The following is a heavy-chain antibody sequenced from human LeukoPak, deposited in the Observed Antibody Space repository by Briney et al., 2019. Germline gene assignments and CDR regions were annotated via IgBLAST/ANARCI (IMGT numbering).Heavy chain of an antibody. D-gene: IGHD1-26*01. J-gene: IGHJ4*02. CDR1: GFTFSNAW. Sequence: PGGSLRLSCAASGFTFSNAWMSWVRPAPGKGLEWVGRIKSKTDGGTTDYAAPVKGRFTISRDDSQNTLYLQMNSLKTEDTAVYYCTTGAPRAYSGSYSNCWGQGTLVTVSS. CDR3: TTGAPRAYSGSYSNC. CDR2: IKSKTDGGTT. V-gene: IGHV3-15*01.